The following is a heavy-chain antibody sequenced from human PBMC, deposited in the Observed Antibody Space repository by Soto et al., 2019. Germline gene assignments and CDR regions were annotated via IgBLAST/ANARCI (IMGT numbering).Heavy chain of an antibody. D-gene: IGHD6-13*01. CDR3: ARHGVAAAGTTSRYYYGMDV. Sequence: GESLKISCKGSGYSFTSYWIGWVRQMPGKGLEWMGIIYPGDSNTRYSPPFQGQVTISADKSISTAYLQWSSLKASDTAMYYCARHGVAAAGTTSRYYYGMDVWGQGTTVTVSS. J-gene: IGHJ6*02. V-gene: IGHV5-51*01. CDR2: IYPGDSNT. CDR1: GYSFTSYW.